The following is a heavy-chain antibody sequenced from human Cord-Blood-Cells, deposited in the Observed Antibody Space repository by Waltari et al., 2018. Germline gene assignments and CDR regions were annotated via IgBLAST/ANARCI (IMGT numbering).Heavy chain of an antibody. Sequence: QVQLQQWGAGLLKPSETLSLTCAVYGRSFSGYYWSWIRQPPGKGLEWIGEIKHSGSTNYHPPLRGRVPISVDTSKNQFSLKLSSVTAADSAVYYCARGRSSVVDYWGQGTLVTVSS. CDR2: IKHSGST. CDR3: ARGRSSVVDY. J-gene: IGHJ4*02. V-gene: IGHV4-34*01. D-gene: IGHD2-2*01. CDR1: GRSFSGYY.